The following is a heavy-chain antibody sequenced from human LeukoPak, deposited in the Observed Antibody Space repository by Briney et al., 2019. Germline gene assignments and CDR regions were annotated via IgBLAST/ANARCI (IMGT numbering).Heavy chain of an antibody. Sequence: ASVKVSCKASGYTFTTHDINWVRQAPGQGLEWLGWINPNSGGTNYAQKFQGRVTMTRDTSISTAYMELSSLRSDDTAVYYCARGVAGRPYYFDYWGQGTLVTVSS. CDR2: INPNSGGT. D-gene: IGHD6-19*01. CDR1: GYTFTTHD. CDR3: ARGVAGRPYYFDY. J-gene: IGHJ4*02. V-gene: IGHV1-2*02.